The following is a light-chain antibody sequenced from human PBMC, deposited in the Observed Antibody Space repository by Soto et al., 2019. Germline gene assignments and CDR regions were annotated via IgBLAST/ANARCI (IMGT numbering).Light chain of an antibody. CDR1: QSLLHSNGYNY. CDR3: TQALPTPLT. J-gene: IGKJ3*01. CDR2: LGS. V-gene: IGKV2-28*01. Sequence: DIVMTQSPLSLPVTPGEPASISCRSSQSLLHSNGYNYLDRYLQKPWQSPQLLIYLGSNQASGVPDRISGSGSCTDFTLKISRVEAEDVWVYYCTQALPTPLTFGPGTKVDIK.